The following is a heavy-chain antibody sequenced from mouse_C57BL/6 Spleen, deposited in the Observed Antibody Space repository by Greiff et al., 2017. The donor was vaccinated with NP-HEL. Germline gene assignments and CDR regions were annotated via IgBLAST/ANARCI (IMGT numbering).Heavy chain of an antibody. CDR3: AREPLYYGSSGFAY. Sequence: ESGPGLVKPSQSLSLTCSVTGYSITSGYYWNWIRQFPGNKLEWMGYISYDGSNNYNPSLKNRTSITRDTSKNQFFLKLNSVTTEDTATYYCAREPLYYGSSGFAYWGQGTLVTVSA. CDR2: ISYDGSN. D-gene: IGHD1-1*01. CDR1: GYSITSGYY. V-gene: IGHV3-6*01. J-gene: IGHJ3*01.